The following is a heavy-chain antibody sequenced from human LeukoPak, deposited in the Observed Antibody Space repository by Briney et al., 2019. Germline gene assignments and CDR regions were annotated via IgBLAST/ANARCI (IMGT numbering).Heavy chain of an antibody. V-gene: IGHV3-49*04. CDR2: IRSKAYGGTT. CDR1: GFTLGDYT. CDR3: TRVHYGSNSGPGDY. Sequence: GGSLRLSCTASGFTLGDYTMSWVRQAPGKGLEWVGFIRSKAYGGTTEYAASVKGRFTISRDDSKSIAYLQMNSLKTEDTAVYYCTRVHYGSNSGPGDYWGQGTLVTVSS. J-gene: IGHJ4*02. D-gene: IGHD4-23*01.